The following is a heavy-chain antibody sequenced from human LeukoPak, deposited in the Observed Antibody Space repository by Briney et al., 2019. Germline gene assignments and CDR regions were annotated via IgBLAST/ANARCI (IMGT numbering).Heavy chain of an antibody. CDR3: ASWNRYCSSTSCSNWFDP. CDR2: INPNSGGT. Sequence: ASVKVSCKASGYTFTGYYMYWVRQAPGQGLEWMGWINPNSGGTNYAQKFQGRVTMTRDTSISTAYMELSRLRSDDTAVYYCASWNRYCSSTSCSNWFDPWGQGTLVTVSS. J-gene: IGHJ5*02. CDR1: GYTFTGYY. D-gene: IGHD2-2*01. V-gene: IGHV1-2*02.